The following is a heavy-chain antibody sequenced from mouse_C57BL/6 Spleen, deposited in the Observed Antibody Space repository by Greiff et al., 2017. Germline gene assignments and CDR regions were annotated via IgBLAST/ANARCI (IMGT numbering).Heavy chain of an antibody. D-gene: IGHD2-3*01. CDR1: GFTFSSYA. CDR3: ARAYDGYYGGFDY. V-gene: IGHV5-4*03. J-gene: IGHJ2*01. CDR2: ISDGGSYT. Sequence: EVKVVESGGGLVKPGGSLKLSCAASGFTFSSYAMSWVRQTPEKRLEWVATISDGGSYTYYPDNVKGRFPISRDNAKNNLYLQMSHLKSEDTAMYYCARAYDGYYGGFDYWGQGTTLTVSS.